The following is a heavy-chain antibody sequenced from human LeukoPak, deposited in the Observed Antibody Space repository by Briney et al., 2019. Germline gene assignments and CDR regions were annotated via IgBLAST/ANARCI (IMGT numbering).Heavy chain of an antibody. CDR3: AREGVPAANSAEYFQH. J-gene: IGHJ1*01. V-gene: IGHV1-46*01. CDR1: GYTFTSYY. Sequence: GASVKVSCKASGYTFTSYYMHWVRQAPGQGLEWMGIINPSGCSTSYAQKFQGRVTMTRDTSTSTVYMELSSLRSEDTAVYYCAREGVPAANSAEYFQHWGQGTLVTVSS. D-gene: IGHD2-2*01. CDR2: INPSGCST.